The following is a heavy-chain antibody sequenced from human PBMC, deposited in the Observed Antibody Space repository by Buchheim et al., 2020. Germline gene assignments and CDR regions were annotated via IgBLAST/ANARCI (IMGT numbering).Heavy chain of an antibody. CDR3: ARAGDYRDGHPFLPLEPFDS. Sequence: QVRLQESGPGLVKPSGTLSLTCTVSGASISDYFWSWIRQSPGKGLEWIGYVDVSGSTRFNPSLRSRVIISLDTPKRHLALKLRSVTAADTAFYYCARAGDYRDGHPFLPLEPFDSWGQGTL. D-gene: IGHD5-24*01. V-gene: IGHV4-59*01. CDR2: VDVSGST. J-gene: IGHJ5*01. CDR1: GASISDYF.